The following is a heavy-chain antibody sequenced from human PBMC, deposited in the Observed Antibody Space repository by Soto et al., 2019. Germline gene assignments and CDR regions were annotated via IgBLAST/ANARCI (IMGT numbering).Heavy chain of an antibody. CDR1: GDSVSSGSYY. D-gene: IGHD7-27*01. CDR2: IYYSGST. CDR3: ARDPLTGDDAFDI. V-gene: IGHV4-61*01. J-gene: IGHJ3*02. Sequence: SETLSLTCTVSGDSVSSGSYYWSWIRQPPGKGLEWIGYIYYSGSTNYNPSLKSRVTISVDTSKNQFSLKLSSVTAADTAVYYCARDPLTGDDAFDIWGQGTMVTVSS.